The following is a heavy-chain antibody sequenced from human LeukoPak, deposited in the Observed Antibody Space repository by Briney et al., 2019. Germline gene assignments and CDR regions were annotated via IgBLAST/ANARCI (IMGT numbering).Heavy chain of an antibody. D-gene: IGHD1-26*01. CDR1: GYTFTGYY. CDR2: INPNSGGT. Sequence: ASVKVSCKASGYTFTGYYMHWVRHAPGHGLEWMGWINPNSGGTNYAQKFQGRVTMTRDTSISTAYMELSRLRSDDTAVYYCARDLSIVGATPDAFDIWGQGTMVTVSS. V-gene: IGHV1-2*02. J-gene: IGHJ3*02. CDR3: ARDLSIVGATPDAFDI.